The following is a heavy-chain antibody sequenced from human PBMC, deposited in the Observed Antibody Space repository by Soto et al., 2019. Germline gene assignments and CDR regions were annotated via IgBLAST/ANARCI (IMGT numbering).Heavy chain of an antibody. CDR1: GASTSSYY. J-gene: IGHJ5*02. CDR3: ARGSELGYYYGSGSHDWFDP. D-gene: IGHD3-10*01. CDR2: IYYSGST. Sequence: SETLSLTCTVSGASTSSYYWSWLRQPPGKGLEWIGYIYYSGSTNYNPSLKSRVTISVDTSKNQFSLKLSSVTAADTAVYYCARGSELGYYYGSGSHDWFDPWGQGTLVTVS. V-gene: IGHV4-59*01.